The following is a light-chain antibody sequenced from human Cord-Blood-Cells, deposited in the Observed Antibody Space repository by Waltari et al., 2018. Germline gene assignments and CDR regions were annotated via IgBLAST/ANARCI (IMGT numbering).Light chain of an antibody. CDR3: SSYTSSSTPVV. CDR1: SSHVGGYNY. J-gene: IGLJ2*01. CDR2: DVS. Sequence: QSALTQPASVSGSPGQSITLSCTGTSSHVGGYNYVSWYQQHPGKAPKVMFYDVSKRPSGVSNRFSGSKSGNTASLTISGLQAEDEADYYCSSYTSSSTPVVFGGGTKLTVL. V-gene: IGLV2-14*01.